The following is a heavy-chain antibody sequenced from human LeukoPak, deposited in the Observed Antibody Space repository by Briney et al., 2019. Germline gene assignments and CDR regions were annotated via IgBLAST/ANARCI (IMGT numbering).Heavy chain of an antibody. CDR3: AREGEVLTGDAFDI. D-gene: IGHD3-10*01. Sequence: GGSLRLSCAASGFTYSSYAMHWVRQAPGKGLEWVAVISYDGSNKYYADSVKGRFTISRDNSKNTLYLQMNSLRAEDTAVYYCAREGEVLTGDAFDIWGQGTMVTVSS. CDR1: GFTYSSYA. CDR2: ISYDGSNK. V-gene: IGHV3-30-3*01. J-gene: IGHJ3*02.